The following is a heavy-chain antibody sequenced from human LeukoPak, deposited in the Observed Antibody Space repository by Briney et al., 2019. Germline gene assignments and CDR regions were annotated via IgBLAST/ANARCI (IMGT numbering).Heavy chain of an antibody. Sequence: KPSETLSLTCTVSGVSISSYYWSWIRQPPGKGLEWIGYIYYSGSTNYNPSLKSRVTISVDTSKNQFSLKLSSVTAADTAVYYCARYGKIYGDYDNYFDYWGQGTLVTVSS. CDR1: GVSISSYY. V-gene: IGHV4-59*01. J-gene: IGHJ4*02. CDR2: IYYSGST. CDR3: ARYGKIYGDYDNYFDY. D-gene: IGHD4-17*01.